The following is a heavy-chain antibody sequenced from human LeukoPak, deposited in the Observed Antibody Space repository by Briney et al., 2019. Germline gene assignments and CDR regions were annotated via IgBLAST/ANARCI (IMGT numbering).Heavy chain of an antibody. CDR1: GFIFSSYS. CDR2: ISSSSRTI. V-gene: IGHV3-48*01. J-gene: IGHJ4*02. Sequence: GGSLRLSCATSGFIFSSYSMNWVRQAPGKGLEWVSYISSSSRTIYYADSAKGRFTISRDNAKNSLYLQMNSLRAEDTAVYYCARDFHVRNYDIGGYSYWGQGTLVTVSS. CDR3: ARDFHVRNYDIGGYSY. D-gene: IGHD3-22*01.